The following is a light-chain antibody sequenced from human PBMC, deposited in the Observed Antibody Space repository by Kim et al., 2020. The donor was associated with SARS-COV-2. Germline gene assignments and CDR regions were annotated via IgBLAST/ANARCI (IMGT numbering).Light chain of an antibody. Sequence: ASVGDRVTITCRASQSISSYLNWYQQKPGKAPKLLIYAASSLQSGVPSRFSGSGSGTDFTLIISSLQPEDFATYYCQQSYSTLLTFGGGTKVDIK. CDR1: QSISSY. J-gene: IGKJ4*01. CDR2: AAS. V-gene: IGKV1-39*01. CDR3: QQSYSTLLT.